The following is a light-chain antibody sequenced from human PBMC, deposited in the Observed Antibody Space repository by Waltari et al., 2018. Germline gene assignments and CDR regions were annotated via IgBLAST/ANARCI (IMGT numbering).Light chain of an antibody. CDR3: QQDNDWPLP. Sequence: EIVMTQSPATLSVSPGERATLSCRASQSVSRNVAWYQQKPGQAPRLLIYGASTRATGIPARFSGSGSGTEFTLTISSLQSEDFAVYYCQQDNDWPLPFGQGTRLDIK. J-gene: IGKJ5*01. V-gene: IGKV3-15*01. CDR2: GAS. CDR1: QSVSRN.